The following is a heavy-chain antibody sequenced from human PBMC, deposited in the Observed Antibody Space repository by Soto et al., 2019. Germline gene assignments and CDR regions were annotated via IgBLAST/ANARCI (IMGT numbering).Heavy chain of an antibody. Sequence: GGSLRLSCAASGFTFSSYSMNWVRQAPGKGLEWVSVIYSGGSTYYVDSVKGRFTISRDNSKNTLYLQMNSLRAEDTAVYYCARELGTGIAVAFDYWGQGTLVTVSS. CDR2: IYSGGST. V-gene: IGHV3-66*01. CDR3: ARELGTGIAVAFDY. CDR1: GFTFSSYS. J-gene: IGHJ4*02. D-gene: IGHD6-19*01.